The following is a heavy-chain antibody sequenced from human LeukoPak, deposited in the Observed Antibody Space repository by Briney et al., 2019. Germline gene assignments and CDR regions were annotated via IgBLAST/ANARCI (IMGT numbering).Heavy chain of an antibody. CDR2: ISSSSSTI. CDR1: GFIVSSNY. V-gene: IGHV3-48*01. D-gene: IGHD3-22*01. J-gene: IGHJ4*02. Sequence: GGSLRLSCAASGFIVSSNYMSWVRQAPGKGLEWVSYISSSSSTIYYADSVKGRFTISRDNAKNSLYLQMNSLRAEDTAVYYCARGAYYYEDWGQGTLVTVSS. CDR3: ARGAYYYED.